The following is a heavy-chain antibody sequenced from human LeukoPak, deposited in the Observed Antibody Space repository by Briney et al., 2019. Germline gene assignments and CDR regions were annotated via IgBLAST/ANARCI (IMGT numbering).Heavy chain of an antibody. CDR3: ARNLGSGWELLWFDY. V-gene: IGHV4-59*01. Sequence: PSETLSLTCSVFADSMNNYYWNWIRQPPGKGLEWIGFVHHSGTTNYNPSLKSRVTILIETSKNEFSLRLASVTTTDTAVYYCARNLGSGWELLWFDYWGQGTLVTVSS. CDR1: ADSMNNYY. D-gene: IGHD1-26*01. CDR2: VHHSGTT. J-gene: IGHJ4*02.